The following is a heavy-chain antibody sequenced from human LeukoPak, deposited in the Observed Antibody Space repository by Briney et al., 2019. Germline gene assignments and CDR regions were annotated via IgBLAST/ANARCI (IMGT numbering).Heavy chain of an antibody. V-gene: IGHV4-61*05. CDR3: ARRSDWFDY. D-gene: IGHD2-21*02. J-gene: IGHJ4*02. Sequence: PSETLSLTCTVSGGSISSSSYYWGWIRQPPGKGLEWIGYIYYSGSTNYNPSLKSRVTMSVDTSKNQISLKLSSVTAADTAVYYCARRSDWFDYWGQGTLVTVSS. CDR2: IYYSGST. CDR1: GGSISSSSYY.